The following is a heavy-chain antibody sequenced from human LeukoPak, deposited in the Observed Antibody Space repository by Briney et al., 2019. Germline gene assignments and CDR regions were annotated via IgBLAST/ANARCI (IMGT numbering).Heavy chain of an antibody. V-gene: IGHV4-39*01. CDR3: ATYPKPPAAAGTVVDY. CDR1: GGSISSSSYY. CDR2: IYYSGST. J-gene: IGHJ4*02. Sequence: ASETLSLTCTVSGGSISSSSYYWGWIRQPPGKGLEWIGSIYYSGSTYYSPSLKSRVTISVDTSKNQFSLKLSSVTAADTAVYYCATYPKPPAAAGTVVDYWGQGTLVTVSS. D-gene: IGHD6-13*01.